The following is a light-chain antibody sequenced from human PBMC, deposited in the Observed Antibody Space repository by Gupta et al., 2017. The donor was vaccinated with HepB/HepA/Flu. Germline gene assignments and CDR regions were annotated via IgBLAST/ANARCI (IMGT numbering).Light chain of an antibody. CDR3: SSYTSSNTVV. CDR2: DVS. V-gene: IGLV2-14*03. CDR1: SSDVGAHNY. J-gene: IGLJ2*01. Sequence: QSALTQPASVSGSPGQSITISCTGTSSDVGAHNYVSWYQHHPGKAPKLRIYDVSNRPSGVSNRFSGSQSGNTASLTISGLQAEDEAYYYCSSYTSSNTVVCGGGTKLTVL.